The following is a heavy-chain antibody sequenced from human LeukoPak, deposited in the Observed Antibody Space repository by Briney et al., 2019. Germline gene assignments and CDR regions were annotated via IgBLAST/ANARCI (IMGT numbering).Heavy chain of an antibody. V-gene: IGHV3-33*08. CDR1: GFTFSSYS. CDR2: IWYDGSNK. J-gene: IGHJ4*02. D-gene: IGHD5-18*01. Sequence: GGSLRLSCAASGFTFSSYSMNRVRQAPGKGLEWVAVIWYDGSNKYYADSVKGRFTISRDNSKNTLYLQMNSLRAEDTAVYYCARSNTAYRRGYFDYWGQGTLVTVSS. CDR3: ARSNTAYRRGYFDY.